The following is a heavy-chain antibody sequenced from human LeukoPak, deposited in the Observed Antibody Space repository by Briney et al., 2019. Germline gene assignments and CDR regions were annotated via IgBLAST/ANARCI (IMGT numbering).Heavy chain of an antibody. CDR3: ARVASSSWYPAVDY. V-gene: IGHV4-4*07. CDR2: IYTSGST. CDR1: GGSISSYY. D-gene: IGHD6-13*01. J-gene: IGHJ4*02. Sequence: PSETLSLTCTVSGGSISSYYWSWIRQPAGKGLEWIGRIYTSGSTNYNPSLKSRVTMSVDTSKNQFSLKLSSVTATDTAVYYCARVASSSWYPAVDYWGQGTLVTVSS.